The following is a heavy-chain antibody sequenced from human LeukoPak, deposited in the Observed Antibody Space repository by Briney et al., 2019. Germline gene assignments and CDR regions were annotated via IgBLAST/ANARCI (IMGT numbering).Heavy chain of an antibody. D-gene: IGHD5-24*01. Sequence: SGGSLRLSCAVSGFTLRDYYMTWIRQAPGKGLQWISYISGSGSTTYYADSVKGRFTISRDNSKNTLYLQMNSLRAEDTAVYYCAKEPQTIPYDYWGQGTLVTVSS. CDR1: GFTLRDYY. V-gene: IGHV3-23*01. CDR2: ISGSGSTT. CDR3: AKEPQTIPYDY. J-gene: IGHJ4*02.